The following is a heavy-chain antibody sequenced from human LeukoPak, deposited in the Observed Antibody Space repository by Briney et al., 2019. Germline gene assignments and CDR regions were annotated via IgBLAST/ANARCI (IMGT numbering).Heavy chain of an antibody. CDR1: GFTFSDYY. D-gene: IGHD2-2*01. V-gene: IGHV3-11*06. J-gene: IGHJ4*02. Sequence: PGGSLRLSCAASGFTFSDYYMSWIRQAPGKGLEWVSYISSSSSHTNYADSVKGRFTISRDNAKNSLYLQMNSLRAEDTAVYYCAREGYCSSTSCQFDYWGQGTLVTVSS. CDR2: ISSSSSHT. CDR3: AREGYCSSTSCQFDY.